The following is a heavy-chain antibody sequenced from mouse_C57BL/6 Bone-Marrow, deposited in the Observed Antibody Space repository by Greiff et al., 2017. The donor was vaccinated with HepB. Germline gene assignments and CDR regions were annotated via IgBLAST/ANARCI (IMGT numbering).Heavy chain of an antibody. V-gene: IGHV14-4*01. Sequence: VQLQQSGAELVRPGASVKLSCTASGFNIKDDYMHWVKQRPEQGLEWIGWIDPENGDTEYASKFQGKATITADTSSNTAYLQLSSLTSEDTAVYYCTTTYPYYYGSSYGYWGQGTTLTVAS. CDR1: GFNIKDDY. D-gene: IGHD1-1*01. J-gene: IGHJ2*01. CDR3: TTTYPYYYGSSYGY. CDR2: IDPENGDT.